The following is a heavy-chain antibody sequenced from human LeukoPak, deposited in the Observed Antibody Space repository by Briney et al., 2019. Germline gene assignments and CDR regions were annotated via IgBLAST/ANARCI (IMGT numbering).Heavy chain of an antibody. D-gene: IGHD5-18*01. V-gene: IGHV3-33*06. Sequence: GGSLRLSCAASGFTFSTYGMHWVRQAPGKGLEWVAVIWYDGNNRNYADSVKGRFTISRDNSKNTLYLQMNSLRAEDTAVYYCAKDQISYRDYYYHMDVWGKGTTVTVSS. J-gene: IGHJ6*03. CDR2: IWYDGNNR. CDR1: GFTFSTYG. CDR3: AKDQISYRDYYYHMDV.